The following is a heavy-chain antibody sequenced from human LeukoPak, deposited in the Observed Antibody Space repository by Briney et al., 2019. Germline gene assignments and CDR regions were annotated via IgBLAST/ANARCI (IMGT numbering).Heavy chain of an antibody. Sequence: ASVKVSCKASGYTFTGYYMHWVRQAPGQGLEWMGWINPNSGGTNYAQKLQGRVTMTTDTSTSTPYMQLRSLRSDDTAVYYCARDPVGPRGNSFDPWGQGTLVTVSS. CDR3: ARDPVGPRGNSFDP. CDR1: GYTFTGYY. J-gene: IGHJ5*02. D-gene: IGHD3-16*01. V-gene: IGHV1-2*02. CDR2: INPNSGGT.